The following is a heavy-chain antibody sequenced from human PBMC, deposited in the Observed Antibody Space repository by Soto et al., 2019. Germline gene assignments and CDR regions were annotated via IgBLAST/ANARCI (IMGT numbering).Heavy chain of an antibody. Sequence: SETLSLTCTVSGGSILNGGHYWTWIRQHPGKGLEWIGRIFFSGNTHYNPALKGRLTFSLDTAKNQFSLKLTSVTAADTAIYYCARDNYGGMLDFWRPGTLVTVSS. V-gene: IGHV4-31*03. CDR2: IFFSGNT. D-gene: IGHD4-17*01. J-gene: IGHJ4*02. CDR3: ARDNYGGMLDF. CDR1: GGSILNGGHY.